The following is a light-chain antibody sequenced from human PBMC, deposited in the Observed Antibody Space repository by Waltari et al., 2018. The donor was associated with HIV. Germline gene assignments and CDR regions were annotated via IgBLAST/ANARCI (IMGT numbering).Light chain of an antibody. V-gene: IGKV3-20*01. CDR3: QQYGSSPQT. CDR2: GAS. Sequence: ENVLTQSPGTLSLSPGERVTLSCRASQSVTSYYLAWYQQKPGQAPRLLIYGASNRATGIPDRFSGSGSGTDFTLTISRLEPEDFAVYYCQQYGSSPQTFGQGTRPELK. CDR1: QSVTSYY. J-gene: IGKJ2*01.